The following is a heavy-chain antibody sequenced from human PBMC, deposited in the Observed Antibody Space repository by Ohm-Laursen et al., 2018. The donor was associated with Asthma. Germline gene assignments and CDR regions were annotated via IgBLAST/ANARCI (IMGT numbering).Heavy chain of an antibody. D-gene: IGHD1-26*01. CDR3: ARIGPEWELPGREYSLIH. CDR1: GFTFSTFA. V-gene: IGHV3-23*01. CDR2: INDNSDLT. J-gene: IGHJ1*01. Sequence: SLRLSCAASGFTFSTFAMSWVRQAPGKGLEWVSQINDNSDLTYYADSVKGRFTISRDNARNSVYLQMNSLRAEDTALYYCARIGPEWELPGREYSLIHWGQGTLVTVSS.